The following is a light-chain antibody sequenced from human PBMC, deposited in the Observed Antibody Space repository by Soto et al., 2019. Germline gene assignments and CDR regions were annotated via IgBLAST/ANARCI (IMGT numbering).Light chain of an antibody. J-gene: IGKJ1*01. CDR2: GAS. CDR1: QSVSSSY. Sequence: EIVLTQSPGTLSLSPGERATLSCRASQSVSSSYLAWYQQKPGQAPRLLIYGASRRATGIPDRFSGSGSGTDFTLTISRLGPEDFAVYYCQQYGSSPWTFGQGTKVEIK. V-gene: IGKV3-20*01. CDR3: QQYGSSPWT.